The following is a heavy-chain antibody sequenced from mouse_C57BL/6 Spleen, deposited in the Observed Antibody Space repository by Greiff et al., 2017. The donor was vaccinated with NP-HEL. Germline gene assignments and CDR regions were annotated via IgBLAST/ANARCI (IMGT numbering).Heavy chain of an antibody. CDR1: GFTFSSYA. CDR3: ARDGGSSYAMDY. Sequence: VQLVESGGGLVKPGGSLKLSCATSGFTFSSYAMSWVRQTPEKRLEWVATISDGGSYTYYPDNVKGRFTISRDNAKNNLYLQMSHLKSEDTAMYYCARDGGSSYAMDYWGQGTSVTVSS. V-gene: IGHV5-4*01. CDR2: ISDGGSYT. D-gene: IGHD1-1*01. J-gene: IGHJ4*01.